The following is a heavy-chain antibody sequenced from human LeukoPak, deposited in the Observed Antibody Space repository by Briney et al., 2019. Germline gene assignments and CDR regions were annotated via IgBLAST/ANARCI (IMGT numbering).Heavy chain of an antibody. V-gene: IGHV4-30-2*01. J-gene: IGHJ4*02. Sequence: SETLSLTCAVSGGSISSGGYSWSWIRQPPGKGLEWIGYIYHSGSTYYNPSLKSRVTISVDRSKNQFSLKLSSVTAADTAVYYCARSIMVRGYFDYWGQGTLVTVSS. D-gene: IGHD3-10*01. CDR2: IYHSGST. CDR3: ARSIMVRGYFDY. CDR1: GGSISSGGYS.